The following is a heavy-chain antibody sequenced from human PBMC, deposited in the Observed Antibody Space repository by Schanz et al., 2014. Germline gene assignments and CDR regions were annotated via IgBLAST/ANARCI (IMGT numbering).Heavy chain of an antibody. Sequence: VQLLQSGGGLVQPGGSLRLSCAASGFTFSASAMHWVRQAPGKGLEWVAIIWYDGSNKYYADSVKGRFTISRDNSKNTLFLQMSSLRAEDTAVYYCARDGDFDYWGQGTLVTVSS. CDR2: IWYDGSNK. V-gene: IGHV3-33*08. CDR3: ARDGDFDY. J-gene: IGHJ4*02. CDR1: GFTFSASA.